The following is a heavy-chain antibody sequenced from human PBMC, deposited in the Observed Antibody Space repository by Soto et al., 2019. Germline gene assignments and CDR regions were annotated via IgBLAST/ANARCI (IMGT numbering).Heavy chain of an antibody. V-gene: IGHV3-74*01. CDR2: INGDGSVI. J-gene: IGHJ4*02. CDR1: GFTFRSSW. CDR3: VRDIR. Sequence: EVQLVESGGGLVQPGGSLRLSCAASGFTFRSSWMYWVRQNPGKGPVWVSCINGDGSVIYYADSVKGRFTISRDNARDTLYLQMNSLTTEDSAVYYCVRDIRWGQGTLVSVSS.